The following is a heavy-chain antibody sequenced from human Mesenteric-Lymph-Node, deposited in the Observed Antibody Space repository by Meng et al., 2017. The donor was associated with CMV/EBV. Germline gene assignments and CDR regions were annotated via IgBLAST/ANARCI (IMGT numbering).Heavy chain of an antibody. CDR1: GFTFSNYA. CDR3: ANAPDY. Sequence: GESLKISCAASGFTFSNYAMSWVRQAPGKGLECVSVIYNGGISTYYADSVKGRFTISRDNSKNILYLQMNSLRAEDTAVYYCANAPDYWGQGTLVTVSS. V-gene: IGHV3-23*03. J-gene: IGHJ4*02. CDR2: IYNGGIST.